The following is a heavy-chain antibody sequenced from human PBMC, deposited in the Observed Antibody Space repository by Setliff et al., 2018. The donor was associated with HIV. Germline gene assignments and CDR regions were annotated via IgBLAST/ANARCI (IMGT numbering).Heavy chain of an antibody. V-gene: IGHV4-31*03. Sequence: SETLSLTCTVSGGSISSSVYYWSWIRQHPGKGLEWIGYIYYSGSTYYNPSLKSRLTMSVDTSKNQFSLRLSSVTAADTAVYYCARALGIGSAYFQHWGLGTLVTVSS. D-gene: IGHD6-19*01. CDR2: IYYSGST. CDR3: ARALGIGSAYFQH. CDR1: GGSISSSVYY. J-gene: IGHJ1*01.